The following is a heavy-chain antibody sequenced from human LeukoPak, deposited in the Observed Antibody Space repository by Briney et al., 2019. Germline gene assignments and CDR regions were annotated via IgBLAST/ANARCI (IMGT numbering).Heavy chain of an antibody. J-gene: IGHJ6*03. CDR1: GYSFTSYW. D-gene: IGHD3-10*01. CDR2: IYPGDSDT. V-gene: IGHV5-51*01. Sequence: GESLKISCKGSGYSFTSYWIGWVRQMPGKGLEWMGIIYPGDSDTRYSPSFQGQVTISADKSISTAYLQWSSLKASDTAMYYCARQPTMVRGASYYYYMDVWGKGTTVTVSS. CDR3: ARQPTMVRGASYYYYMDV.